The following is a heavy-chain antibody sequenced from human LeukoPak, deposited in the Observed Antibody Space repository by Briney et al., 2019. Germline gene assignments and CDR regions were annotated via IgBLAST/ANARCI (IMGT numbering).Heavy chain of an antibody. J-gene: IGHJ6*03. D-gene: IGHD5-12*01. CDR1: GYTFTSYG. CDR2: ISAYNGNT. Sequence: ASVKVSCKASGYTFTSYGISWVRQAPGQGLEWMGWISAYNGNTNYAQKLQGRVTMTTDTYTSTAYMELRSLRSDDTAVYYCARGGRVYKVANYLEQNYYMDVWGKGTTVTVSS. V-gene: IGHV1-18*01. CDR3: ARGGRVYKVANYLEQNYYMDV.